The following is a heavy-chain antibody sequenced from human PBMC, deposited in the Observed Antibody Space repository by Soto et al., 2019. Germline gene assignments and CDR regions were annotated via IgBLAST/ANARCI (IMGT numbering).Heavy chain of an antibody. V-gene: IGHV3-48*02. J-gene: IGHJ6*02. CDR1: GFTFSSYS. CDR3: ARDGAMNYDILTGLVDV. CDR2: ISSSSSTI. D-gene: IGHD3-9*01. Sequence: GGSLRLSCAASGFTFSSYSMNWVRQAPGKGLEWVSYISSSSSTIYYADSVKGRFTISRDNAKNSLYLQMNSLRDEDTAVYYCARDGAMNYDILTGLVDVWGQGTTVTVSS.